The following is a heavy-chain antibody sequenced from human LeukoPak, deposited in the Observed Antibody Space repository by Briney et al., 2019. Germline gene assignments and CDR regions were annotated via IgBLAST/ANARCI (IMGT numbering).Heavy chain of an antibody. CDR1: GFTFSDYY. D-gene: IGHD1-26*01. CDR2: ISSSGSTI. CDR3: ARRRDSGSLQHFDY. V-gene: IGHV3-11*01. J-gene: IGHJ4*02. Sequence: GGSLRLSCAASGFTFSDYYMSWIRQAPGKGLEWVSYISSSGSTIYYADSVKGRFTISRDNAKNSLYLQMNSLRAEDTAVYYCARRRDSGSLQHFDYWGQGTLVTVSS.